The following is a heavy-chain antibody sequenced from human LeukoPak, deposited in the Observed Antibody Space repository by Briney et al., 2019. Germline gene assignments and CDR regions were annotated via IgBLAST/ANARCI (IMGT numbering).Heavy chain of an antibody. CDR1: GFTFSSYW. D-gene: IGHD3-22*01. CDR3: ARDHYYDSSGYPPR. J-gene: IGHJ4*02. Sequence: GGSLRLSCAASGFTFSSYWMSWVRQAPGKGLEWVANIKRDGSEKYYVDFVKGRFTISRDNAKNSLYLQMNSLRAEDTAVYYCARDHYYDSSGYPPRWGQGTLVTVSS. V-gene: IGHV3-7*01. CDR2: IKRDGSEK.